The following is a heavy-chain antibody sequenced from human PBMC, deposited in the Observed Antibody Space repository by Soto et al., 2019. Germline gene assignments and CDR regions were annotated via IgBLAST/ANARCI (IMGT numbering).Heavy chain of an antibody. CDR1: GGSISSGGYY. CDR2: IYYSGST. CDR3: AREGAYYYDSSGPFDY. Sequence: SETLSLTCTVSGGSISSGGYYWSWIRQHPGKGLEWIGYIYYSGSTYYNPSLKSRVTISVDTSKNQFSLRAEDTAVYYCAREGAYYYDSSGPFDYWGQGTLVTAPQ. J-gene: IGHJ4*02. V-gene: IGHV4-31*03. D-gene: IGHD3-22*01.